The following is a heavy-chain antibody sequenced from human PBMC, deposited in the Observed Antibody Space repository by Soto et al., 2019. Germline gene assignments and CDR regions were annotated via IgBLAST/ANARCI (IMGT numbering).Heavy chain of an antibody. CDR2: INHSGST. D-gene: IGHD4-4*01. Sequence: SETLSLTCAVYGGSFSGYYWSWIRQPPGKGLEWIGEINHSGSTNYNPSLKSRVTISVDTSKNQFSLKLSSVTAADTAVYYCARPPTVGYSNYPAAFDIWGQGTMVTVSS. J-gene: IGHJ3*02. CDR1: GGSFSGYY. V-gene: IGHV4-34*01. CDR3: ARPPTVGYSNYPAAFDI.